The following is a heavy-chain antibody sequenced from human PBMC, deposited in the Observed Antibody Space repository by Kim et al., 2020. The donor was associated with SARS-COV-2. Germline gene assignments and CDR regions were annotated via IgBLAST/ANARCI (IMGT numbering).Heavy chain of an antibody. CDR3: ARGSYSLDY. Sequence: SQTLSLTCAISGDSFSSNSATWNWIRQSPSRGLEWLGRTYYRSKWDNDYAVSVKTRITISPDTSKNQFSLQLDSVTPEDTAVYFCARGSYSLDYWGQGTLVTVSS. D-gene: IGHD3-10*01. CDR1: GDSFSSNSAT. CDR2: TYYRSKWDN. J-gene: IGHJ4*02. V-gene: IGHV6-1*01.